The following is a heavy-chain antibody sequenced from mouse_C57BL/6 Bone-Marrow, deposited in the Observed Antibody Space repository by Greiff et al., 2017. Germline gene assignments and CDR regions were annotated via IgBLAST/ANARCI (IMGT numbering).Heavy chain of an antibody. CDR1: GFNIKDDY. V-gene: IGHV14-4*01. Sequence: VQLQQSGAELVRPGASVKLSCTASGFNIKDDYMHWVKQRPEQGLEWIGWIDPENGDTEYASKFQGKATITADTSSNTAYLQLSSLTSEDTAVYYCTTSVLTTSFDYWGQGTTLTVSS. J-gene: IGHJ2*01. D-gene: IGHD1-1*01. CDR3: TTSVLTTSFDY. CDR2: IDPENGDT.